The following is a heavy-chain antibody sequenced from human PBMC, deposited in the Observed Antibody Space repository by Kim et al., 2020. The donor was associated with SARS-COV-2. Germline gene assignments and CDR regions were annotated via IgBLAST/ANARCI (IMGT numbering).Heavy chain of an antibody. CDR2: INHSGNVK. D-gene: IGHD6-19*01. CDR1: GFNFSSDE. V-gene: IGHV3-48*03. J-gene: IGHJ6*02. Sequence: GGSLRLSCAASGFNFSSDEMTWVRQAPGKGLQCVAYINHSGNVKQYAESVKGRFTISRDNTKNSLYLQLNSLRAEDTAVYYCARMKWLVYGLDVWGQGTTVTVSS. CDR3: ARMKWLVYGLDV.